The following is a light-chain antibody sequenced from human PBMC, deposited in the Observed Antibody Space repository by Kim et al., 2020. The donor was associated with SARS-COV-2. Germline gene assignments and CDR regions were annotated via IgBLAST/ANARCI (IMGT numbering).Light chain of an antibody. J-gene: IGLJ3*02. CDR2: HNN. CDR1: NSNLGNNY. CDR3: VAWDTGLSAWV. V-gene: IGLV1-51*01. Sequence: GQNVTIPYSASNSNLGNNYVSWYQQLPGTAPKLLIYHNNNRPSGIPDRFSGSKSGTSATLDITGLHTGDEADYYCVAWDTGLSAWVFGGVTQLSVL.